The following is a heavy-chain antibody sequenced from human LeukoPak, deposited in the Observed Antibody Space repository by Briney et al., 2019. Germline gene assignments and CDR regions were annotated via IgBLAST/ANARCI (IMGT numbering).Heavy chain of an antibody. V-gene: IGHV4-59*12. CDR3: ARDPSWD. CDR1: GGSISTYY. Sequence: AETLSLTCTVSGGSISTYYWSWVRQPPGKGLEWIGYIHDSGSTNYNPSPKSRVTMSLDTSKNQLSLKLSSVTAADTAVYYCARDPSWDWGQGTLVTVSS. J-gene: IGHJ4*02. CDR2: IHDSGST. D-gene: IGHD3-16*01.